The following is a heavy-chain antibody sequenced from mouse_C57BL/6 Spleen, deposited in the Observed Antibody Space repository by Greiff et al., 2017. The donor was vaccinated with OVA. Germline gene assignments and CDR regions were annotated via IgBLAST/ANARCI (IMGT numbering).Heavy chain of an antibody. J-gene: IGHJ3*01. CDR1: GFTFSSYG. V-gene: IGHV5-6*01. D-gene: IGHD1-1*01. CDR3: AIRGSSYWFAY. CDR2: ISSGGSYT. Sequence: EVQLVESGGDLVKPGGSLKLSCAASGFTFSSYGMSWVRQTPDKRLEWVATISSGGSYTYYPESVKGRFTLPRDNAKNTLYLQMSSLKSEDTAMDYCAIRGSSYWFAYWGKGTLVTVSA.